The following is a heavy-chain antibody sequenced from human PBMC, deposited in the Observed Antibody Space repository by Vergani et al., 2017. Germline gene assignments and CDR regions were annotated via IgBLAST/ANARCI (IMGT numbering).Heavy chain of an antibody. CDR3: ARVFTMVRGVRPDYYFDY. CDR2: ISSSSSHI. J-gene: IGHJ4*02. Sequence: EVQLVESGGGLVKPGGSLRLSCAVSGFTFSSYSMNWVRQAPGKGLEWVSSISSSSSHIYYADSVKGRFTISRDNAKDSRYLQLNSLRAEDTAVYYCARVFTMVRGVRPDYYFDYWGQGTLVTVSS. V-gene: IGHV3-21*04. CDR1: GFTFSSYS. D-gene: IGHD3-10*01.